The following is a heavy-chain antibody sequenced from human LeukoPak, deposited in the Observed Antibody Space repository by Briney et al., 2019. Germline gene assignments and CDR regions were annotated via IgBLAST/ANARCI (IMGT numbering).Heavy chain of an antibody. CDR1: GFSFSNYA. CDR2: ISGSGGGT. J-gene: IGHJ4*02. CDR3: AKVSRYCSGGSCYYHPFDY. V-gene: IGHV3-23*01. D-gene: IGHD2-15*01. Sequence: GGSLRLSCAASGFSFSNYAMSWVRQAPGKGLEWVSAISGSGGGTYYADSVKGRFTISRNNSKNTLYLQMNSLRAEDTAVYYCAKVSRYCSGGSCYYHPFDYWGQGTLVTVSS.